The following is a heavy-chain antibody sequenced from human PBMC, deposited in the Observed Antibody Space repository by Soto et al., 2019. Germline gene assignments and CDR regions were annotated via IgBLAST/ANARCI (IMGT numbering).Heavy chain of an antibody. Sequence: QVQLVQSGAEVKKPGASVKVSCKASAYTFTNYDINWVRQAPGQGLEWMGWMVPNTGNTGYARKFQGRLTLTRDTAISTAYLELSSLTSEHTADYYCARNPANTGYFEYLGQGTLVIVSS. CDR3: ARNPANTGYFEY. J-gene: IGHJ4*02. V-gene: IGHV1-8*01. CDR2: MVPNTGNT. CDR1: AYTFTNYD. D-gene: IGHD1-1*01.